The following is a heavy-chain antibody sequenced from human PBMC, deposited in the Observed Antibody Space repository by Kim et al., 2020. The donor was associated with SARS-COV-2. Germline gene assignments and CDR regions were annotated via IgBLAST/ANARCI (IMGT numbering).Heavy chain of an antibody. CDR3: AREGTIFGVVMGLYYYYMDV. CDR1: GYTFTSYA. D-gene: IGHD3-3*01. V-gene: IGHV7-4-1*02. J-gene: IGHJ6*03. Sequence: ASVKVSCKASGYTFTSYAMNWVRQAPGQGLEWMGWINTNTGNPTYAQGFTGRFVFSLDTSVSTAYLQISSLKAEDTAVYYCAREGTIFGVVMGLYYYYMDVWGKGTT. CDR2: INTNTGNP.